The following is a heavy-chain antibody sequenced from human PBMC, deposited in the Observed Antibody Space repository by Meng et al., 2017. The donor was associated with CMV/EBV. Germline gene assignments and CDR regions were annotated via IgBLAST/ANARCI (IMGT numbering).Heavy chain of an antibody. D-gene: IGHD3-3*01. J-gene: IGHJ6*02. Sequence: SVKVSCKASGGTFSSYAISWVRQAPGQGLEWMGGIIPIFGTANYAQKFQGRVTITTDESTSTAYMELSSLRSEDTAMYYCARRDFGVVTGAGGLYYGMDVWGQGTTVTVSS. CDR3: ARRDFGVVTGAGGLYYGMDV. CDR2: IIPIFGTA. CDR1: GGTFSSYA. V-gene: IGHV1-69*05.